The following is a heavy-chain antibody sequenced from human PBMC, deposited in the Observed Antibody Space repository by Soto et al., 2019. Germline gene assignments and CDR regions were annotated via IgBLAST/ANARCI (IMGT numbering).Heavy chain of an antibody. CDR2: ISKSGDST. J-gene: IGHJ4*02. CDR1: GFSFSDYP. Sequence: EVQLVESGGGLVQPGGSLRLSCAASGFSFSDYPMYWVRQAPGKGLEHLSAISKSGDSTYYADSVKGRLTISRDNSKNTLYLQMGSLRAEDMAVYYCATKEGFDYWGQGTLVTVSS. CDR3: ATKEGFDY. V-gene: IGHV3-64*07.